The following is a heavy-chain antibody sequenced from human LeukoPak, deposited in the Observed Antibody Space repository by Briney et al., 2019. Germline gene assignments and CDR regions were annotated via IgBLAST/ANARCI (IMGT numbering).Heavy chain of an antibody. CDR3: ARGLGIAAAGQLDY. V-gene: IGHV1-18*01. J-gene: IGHJ4*02. CDR1: GYTFTSYG. CDR2: ISAYNGNT. D-gene: IGHD6-13*01. Sequence: ASVKVSCKASGYTFTSYGISWVRQAPGQGLEWMGWISAYNGNTNYAQKLQGRVTMTRNTSISTAYMELSSLRSEDTAVYYCARGLGIAAAGQLDYWGQGTLVTVSS.